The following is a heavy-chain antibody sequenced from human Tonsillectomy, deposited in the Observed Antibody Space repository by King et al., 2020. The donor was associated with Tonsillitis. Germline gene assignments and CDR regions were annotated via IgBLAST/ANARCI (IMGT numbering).Heavy chain of an antibody. Sequence: QLQESGPGVVKPSETLSLTCTVSGGSISSGDHFWAWIRQPPGKGLEWIGYMYYSGTVFYNPSLMSRITISGGTSENRFSLKLRSVTDADTAVYFCASYVSGSFDYWGQGALVTVSS. V-gene: IGHV4-39*01. CDR1: GGSISSGDHF. CDR3: ASYVSGSFDY. J-gene: IGHJ4*02. D-gene: IGHD1-26*01. CDR2: MYYSGTV.